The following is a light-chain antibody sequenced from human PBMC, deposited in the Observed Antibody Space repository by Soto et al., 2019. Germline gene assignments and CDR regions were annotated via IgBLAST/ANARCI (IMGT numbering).Light chain of an antibody. V-gene: IGKV3-11*01. Sequence: EIVLTQSPATLSLSPGERATLSCRASETISKSLAWYQQRRGQPPRLLMYDVSSRASDLPARFSGSGSGTDFTLTIGSLQSEDFAVYYCQQYDNWPPWTFGQGTKVDIK. J-gene: IGKJ1*01. CDR3: QQYDNWPPWT. CDR2: DVS. CDR1: ETISKS.